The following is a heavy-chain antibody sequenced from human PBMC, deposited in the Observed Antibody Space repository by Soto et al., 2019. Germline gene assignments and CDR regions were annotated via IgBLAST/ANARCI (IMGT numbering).Heavy chain of an antibody. CDR3: ANSMGTYNWNPWGMDV. Sequence: QVQLVESGGGVVQPGRSLRLSCAASGFTFSSYGMHWVRQAPGKGLEWVAVISYDGSNKYYADSVKGRFTISRYNSKNTLSLQMNSLRAEDTAVYYCANSMGTYNWNPWGMDVWGQGTTVTVSS. D-gene: IGHD1-20*01. CDR2: ISYDGSNK. CDR1: GFTFSSYG. J-gene: IGHJ6*02. V-gene: IGHV3-30*18.